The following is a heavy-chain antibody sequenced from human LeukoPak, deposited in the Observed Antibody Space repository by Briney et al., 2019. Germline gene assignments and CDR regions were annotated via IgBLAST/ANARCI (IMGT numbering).Heavy chain of an antibody. D-gene: IGHD3-3*01. CDR1: GFTFRSYS. Sequence: PGGSLRLSYAPSGFTFRSYSMNWVRQAPGKGLEWVSYISSSGITIYYADSVKGRFTISRDNAKNSLDLQMNSLRAEDTAVYYCAITGTYYDFWSGLSVGYWGQGTLVTVSS. CDR3: AITGTYYDFWSGLSVGY. J-gene: IGHJ4*02. V-gene: IGHV3-48*01. CDR2: ISSSGITI.